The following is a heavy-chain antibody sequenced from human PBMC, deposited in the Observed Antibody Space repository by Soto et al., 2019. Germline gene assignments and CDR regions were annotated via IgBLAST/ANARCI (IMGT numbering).Heavy chain of an antibody. Sequence: ASVKVSCKGSGYAFTGDYMHWVRQAPGQGLEWMGWINPNSGGTNYAQKFQGRVTMTRDTSISTAYMELSRLRSDDTAVYYCASDSSSSPGPFDYWGQGTLVTVSS. CDR1: GYAFTGDY. V-gene: IGHV1-2*02. CDR2: INPNSGGT. J-gene: IGHJ4*02. D-gene: IGHD6-13*01. CDR3: ASDSSSSPGPFDY.